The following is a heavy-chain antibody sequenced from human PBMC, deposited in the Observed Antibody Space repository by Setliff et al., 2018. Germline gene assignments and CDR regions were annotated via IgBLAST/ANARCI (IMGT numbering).Heavy chain of an antibody. CDR3: AREDGTYYNFWSGYSTTPYYGMDV. D-gene: IGHD3-3*01. CDR1: GGTFSSYA. V-gene: IGHV1-69*13. CDR2: IIPIFGTA. Sequence: ASVKVSCKASGGTFSSYAISWVRQAPGQGLEWMGGIIPIFGTANYAQKFQGRVTITADESTSTAYMELSSLRPEDTAVYYCAREDGTYYNFWSGYSTTPYYGMDVWGQGTTVTVSS. J-gene: IGHJ6*02.